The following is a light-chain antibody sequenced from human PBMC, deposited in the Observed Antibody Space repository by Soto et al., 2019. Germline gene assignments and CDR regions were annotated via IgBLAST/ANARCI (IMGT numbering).Light chain of an antibody. J-gene: IGLJ2*01. CDR2: EVT. CDR1: SSDVGGYNY. CDR3: SSYTSSSTVV. V-gene: IGLV2-14*01. Sequence: QSALTQPASVSGSPGQSITISCTGTSSDVGGYNYVSWYQQHPGKAPKLMISEVTDRPSGVSSRFSGSKFGNTASLTISGLRAEDEADYYCSSYTSSSTVVFGGGTKVTVL.